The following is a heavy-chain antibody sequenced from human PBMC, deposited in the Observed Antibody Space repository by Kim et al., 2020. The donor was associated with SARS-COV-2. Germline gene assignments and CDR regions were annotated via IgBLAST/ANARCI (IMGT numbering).Heavy chain of an antibody. D-gene: IGHD3-3*01. J-gene: IGHJ4*02. CDR1: GFTASNYW. CDR2: IKKDGTEP. V-gene: IGHV3-7*01. Sequence: GGSLRLSCAVSGFTASNYWMSWVRQAPGKGLEWVAMIKKDGTEPYYVDSVRGRFTISRDNARSSLLLQMNSLRAEDTAMYYCASLDTYPCASWSHSSAPNTWGVWGQGTQVPVSS. CDR3: ASLDTYPCASWSHSSAPNTWGV.